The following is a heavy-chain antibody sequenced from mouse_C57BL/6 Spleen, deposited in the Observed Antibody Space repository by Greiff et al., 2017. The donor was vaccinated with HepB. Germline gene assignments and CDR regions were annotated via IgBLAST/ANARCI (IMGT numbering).Heavy chain of an antibody. CDR3: AIYYSNLYYAMDY. CDR1: GYTFTSYW. V-gene: IGHV1-55*01. J-gene: IGHJ4*01. D-gene: IGHD2-5*01. CDR2: IYPGSGST. Sequence: QVQLQQSGAELVKPGASVKMSCKASGYTFTSYWITWVKQRPGQGLEWIGDIYPGSGSTNYNEKFKSKATLTVDTSSSTAYMQLSSLTSEDSAVYYCAIYYSNLYYAMDYWGQGTPVTVSS.